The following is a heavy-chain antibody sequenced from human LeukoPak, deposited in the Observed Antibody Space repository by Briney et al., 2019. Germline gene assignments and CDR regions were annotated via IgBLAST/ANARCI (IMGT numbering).Heavy chain of an antibody. D-gene: IGHD5-12*01. CDR2: IGGSGSST. Sequence: GGSLRLSCAASGFTFSSYAMSWVRQAPGKGLESVSGIGGSGSSTYYADPVKGRFTISRDNSKNTLYLQMNSLRAEDTAVYYCAKRGYESSDLFDYWGQGTLVTVSS. CDR3: AKRGYESSDLFDY. J-gene: IGHJ4*02. V-gene: IGHV3-23*01. CDR1: GFTFSSYA.